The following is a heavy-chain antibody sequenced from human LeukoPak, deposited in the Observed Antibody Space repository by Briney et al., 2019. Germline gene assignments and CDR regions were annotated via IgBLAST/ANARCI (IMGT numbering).Heavy chain of an antibody. CDR1: GLTLSTYW. Sequence: PGGSLRLSCAASGLTLSTYWMHWVRQAPGKGMAWVARINPDGSIRTYANSVQGRVTISRDTAKDTLFLQMNSLRAEDTAVYYCAREARVGGALQYWGQGTPVTVSS. J-gene: IGHJ4*02. CDR3: AREARVGGALQY. D-gene: IGHD1-26*01. V-gene: IGHV3-74*03. CDR2: INPDGSIR.